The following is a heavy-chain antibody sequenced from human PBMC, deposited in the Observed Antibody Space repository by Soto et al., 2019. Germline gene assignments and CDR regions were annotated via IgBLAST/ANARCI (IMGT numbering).Heavy chain of an antibody. CDR1: GGAFSSYA. Sequence: SVKVSCKASGGAFSSYAISWVRQAPGQGLEWMGGIIPIFGTANYAQKFQGRVTITADESTTTAYMELSSLRSDDTAVYYCAKDGGKDGYFGNWFDPWGQGTLVTVSS. CDR2: IIPIFGTA. CDR3: AKDGGKDGYFGNWFDP. V-gene: IGHV1-69*13. J-gene: IGHJ5*02. D-gene: IGHD5-12*01.